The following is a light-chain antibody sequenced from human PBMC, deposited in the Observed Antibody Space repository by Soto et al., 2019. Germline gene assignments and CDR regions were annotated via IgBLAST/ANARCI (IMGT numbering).Light chain of an antibody. CDR2: RNS. V-gene: IGLV1-44*01. CDR3: AAWDDSLSAYV. CDR1: SSNIGSST. J-gene: IGLJ7*01. Sequence: QSVLTQPPSASGTPGQRVTISCSGSSSNIGSSTVNWYQQLPGTAPKLLIYRNSQRPSGVPDRFSGSKSGTSASLAISGLQSEDEAGYYCAAWDDSLSAYVLGAGTQLTVL.